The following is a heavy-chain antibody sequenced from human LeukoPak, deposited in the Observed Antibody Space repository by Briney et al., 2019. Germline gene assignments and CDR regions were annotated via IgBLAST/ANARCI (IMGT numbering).Heavy chain of an antibody. CDR2: ISGSRGST. D-gene: IGHD1-14*01. Sequence: GGSLRLSCAASGFTFSSYAMNWVRQAPGKGLEWVSAISGSRGSTYYADSVKGRFTISRDNSKNTLYLQMSSLRAEDTAMYYCAKPARTDYADYWGQGTLVTVSS. CDR3: AKPARTDYADY. V-gene: IGHV3-23*01. CDR1: GFTFSSYA. J-gene: IGHJ4*02.